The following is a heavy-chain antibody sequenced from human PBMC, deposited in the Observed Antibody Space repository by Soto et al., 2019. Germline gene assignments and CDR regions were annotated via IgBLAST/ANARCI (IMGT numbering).Heavy chain of an antibody. D-gene: IGHD3-22*01. CDR2: IKRKSDGGTT. Sequence: GGSLRLSCAASGFTVSDAWMNWVRQAPGKGLEWVGRIKRKSDGGTTDYAAPVKGRFTISRDDSKNTLNLQMNSLKTEDTAVYYCVTGYYYDSSGYYDYWGQGTLVTVSS. CDR3: VTGYYYDSSGYYDY. V-gene: IGHV3-15*07. CDR1: GFTVSDAW. J-gene: IGHJ4*02.